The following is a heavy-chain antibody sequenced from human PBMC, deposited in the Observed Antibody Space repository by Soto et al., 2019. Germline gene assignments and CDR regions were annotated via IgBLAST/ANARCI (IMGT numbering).Heavy chain of an antibody. CDR1: GGSISSGDYY. V-gene: IGHV4-61*08. CDR3: ARDSIVGATLGAFDI. J-gene: IGHJ3*02. Sequence: PSETLSLTCTVSGGSISSGDYYWSWIRQPPGKGLEWIGYIYYSGSTNYNPSLKSRVTISVDTSKNQFSLKLISVTAADTAVYYCARDSIVGATLGAFDIWGQGTVVTVSS. D-gene: IGHD1-26*01. CDR2: IYYSGST.